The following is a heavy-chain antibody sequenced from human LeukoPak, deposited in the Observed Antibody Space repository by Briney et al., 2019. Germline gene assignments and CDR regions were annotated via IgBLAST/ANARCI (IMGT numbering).Heavy chain of an antibody. D-gene: IGHD2-15*01. CDR1: GFTFSSYW. CDR2: INLDGSEK. V-gene: IGHV3-7*03. Sequence: PGGSLRLSCAASGFTFSSYWMSWVRQAPGTGPEWVANINLDGSEKHYVDSVRGRFTISRDNAKNTLYLQMNSLRAEDTAVYYCAKGGIVVVVAATHFDYWGQGTLVTVSS. CDR3: AKGGIVVVVAATHFDY. J-gene: IGHJ4*02.